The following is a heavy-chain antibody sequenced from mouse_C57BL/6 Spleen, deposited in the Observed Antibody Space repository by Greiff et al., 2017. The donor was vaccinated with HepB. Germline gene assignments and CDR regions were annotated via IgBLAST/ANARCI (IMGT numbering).Heavy chain of an antibody. Sequence: EVQGVESGGGLVKPGGSLKLSCAASGFTFSSYAMSWVRQTPEKRLEWVATISDGGSYTYYPDNVKGRVTLSRDNTKNNLYLQMSHLKSEDTAMYYCAREGGQGAMDYWGQGTSVTVSS. J-gene: IGHJ4*01. CDR1: GFTFSSYA. D-gene: IGHD1-1*02. V-gene: IGHV5-4*01. CDR3: AREGGQGAMDY. CDR2: ISDGGSYT.